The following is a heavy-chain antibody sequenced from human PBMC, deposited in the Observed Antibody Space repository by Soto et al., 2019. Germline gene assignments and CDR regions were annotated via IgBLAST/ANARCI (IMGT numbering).Heavy chain of an antibody. CDR2: ISGSGGST. D-gene: IGHD6-6*01. CDR3: AKDQGIAARYYYYGMDV. V-gene: IGHV3-23*01. CDR1: GFTFSSYA. Sequence: PGGSLRLSCAASGFTFSSYAMSWVRQAPGKGLEWVSAISGSGGSTYYADSVKGRFTISRDNSKNTLYLQMNSLRAEDTAVYYCAKDQGIAARYYYYGMDVWGQGTTVTVSS. J-gene: IGHJ6*02.